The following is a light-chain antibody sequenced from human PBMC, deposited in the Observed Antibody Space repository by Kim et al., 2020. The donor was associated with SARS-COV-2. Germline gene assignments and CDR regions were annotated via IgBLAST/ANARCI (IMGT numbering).Light chain of an antibody. Sequence: SVSPGERATLSCRASQSVSSNLAWYQQKPGQAPRLLIYGASTRATGIPARFSGSGSGKEFTLTISSLQSEDFALYYCQQYFNWRTFGQGTKVDIK. CDR2: GAS. J-gene: IGKJ1*01. CDR1: QSVSSN. CDR3: QQYFNWRT. V-gene: IGKV3-15*01.